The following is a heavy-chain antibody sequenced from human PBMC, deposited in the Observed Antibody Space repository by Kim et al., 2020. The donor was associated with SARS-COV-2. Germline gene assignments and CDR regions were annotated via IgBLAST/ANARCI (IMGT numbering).Heavy chain of an antibody. D-gene: IGHD3-22*01. CDR2: INHSGST. Sequence: SETLSLTCAVYGGSFSGYYWSWIRQPPGKGLEWIGEINHSGSTNYNPSLKSRVTISVDTSKNQFSLKLSSVTAADTAVYYCARGLLYYDSSGYHGVFDYWGQGTLVTVSS. J-gene: IGHJ4*02. CDR3: ARGLLYYDSSGYHGVFDY. CDR1: GGSFSGYY. V-gene: IGHV4-34*01.